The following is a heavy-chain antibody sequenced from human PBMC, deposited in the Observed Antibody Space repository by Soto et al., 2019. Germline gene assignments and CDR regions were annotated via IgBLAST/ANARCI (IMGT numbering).Heavy chain of an antibody. J-gene: IGHJ4*02. Sequence: GGSLRLSCAGSGFTFGSFAINWVRQAPGKGLEWVSTISGTGDSTYYADSVKGRFTVSRDNSKKILYLQMDSLRAEDTAVYYCAKDMLKDSAGYYYGTTDYWGPGTLVTVSS. CDR2: ISGTGDST. CDR3: AKDMLKDSAGYYYGTTDY. CDR1: GFTFGSFA. V-gene: IGHV3-23*01. D-gene: IGHD3-22*01.